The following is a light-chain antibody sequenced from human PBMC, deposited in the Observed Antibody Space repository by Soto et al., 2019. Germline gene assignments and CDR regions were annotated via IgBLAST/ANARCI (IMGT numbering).Light chain of an antibody. CDR2: GAS. CDR1: QDINIY. Sequence: IQMTQPPYSLSASVGDRVTITCRASQDINIYLAWFQQKPGKAPKSLIFGASSLQSGVPTNFSGSGSGTDFTLTISSLQPEDSATYYCQQYITHPYTLGEGTKVDIK. CDR3: QQYITHPYT. J-gene: IGKJ2*01. V-gene: IGKV1-16*02.